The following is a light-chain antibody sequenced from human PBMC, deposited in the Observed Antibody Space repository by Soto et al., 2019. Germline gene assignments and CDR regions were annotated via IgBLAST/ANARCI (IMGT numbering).Light chain of an antibody. CDR1: QSISSW. Sequence: DIQVTQSPSTLSASVGDRVTITCRASQSISSWLAWYQQKPGKAPKVLIYDASSLEGGVPSRFSGSGSGTEFTLTISSLQPDDFATYYCQQYNSYSSITFGQGTRLEIK. J-gene: IGKJ5*01. CDR2: DAS. CDR3: QQYNSYSSIT. V-gene: IGKV1-5*01.